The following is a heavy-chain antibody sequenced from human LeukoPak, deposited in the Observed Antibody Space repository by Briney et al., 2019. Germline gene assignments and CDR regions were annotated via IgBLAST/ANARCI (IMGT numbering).Heavy chain of an antibody. J-gene: IGHJ4*02. CDR1: GGSISSGTYY. Sequence: SETLSLTCTVSGGSISSGTYYWSWIRQPAGKGLEWIGRIYSSGSTNYNPSLKSRVTISVDTSKNQFSLKLSSVTAADTAVYFCARGFRGDNFDYWGQGTLVTVSS. V-gene: IGHV4-61*02. D-gene: IGHD7-27*01. CDR2: IYSSGST. CDR3: ARGFRGDNFDY.